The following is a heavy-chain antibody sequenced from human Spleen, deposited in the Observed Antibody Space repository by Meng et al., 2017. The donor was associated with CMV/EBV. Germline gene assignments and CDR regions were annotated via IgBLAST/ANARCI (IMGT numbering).Heavy chain of an antibody. CDR3: ARDEIVKWFLFHH. CDR1: GFTFRSYS. V-gene: IGHV3-21*04. J-gene: IGHJ4*02. D-gene: IGHD3-22*01. Sequence: GGSLRLSCVGSGFTFRSYSMNWVRQAAGQGLEWVSSISSSGNYIYYADSVRGRFTFSRDNSKNTLYLQMNSLRAEDTAVYYCARDEIVKWFLFHHWGQGTLVTVSS. CDR2: ISSSGNYI.